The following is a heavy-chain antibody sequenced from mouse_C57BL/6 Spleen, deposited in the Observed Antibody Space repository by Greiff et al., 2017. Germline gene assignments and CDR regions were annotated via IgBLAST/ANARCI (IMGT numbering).Heavy chain of an antibody. CDR1: GYSITSGYY. Sequence: DVKLQESGPGLVKPSQSLSLTCSVTGYSITSGYYWNWLRQFPGNKLEWMGYISYDGSNNYNPSLKNRISITRDTSKNQFFLKLNSVTTEDTATYYCARPDYGSSYWYFDVWGTGTTVTVSS. CDR2: ISYDGSN. D-gene: IGHD1-1*01. J-gene: IGHJ1*03. V-gene: IGHV3-6*01. CDR3: ARPDYGSSYWYFDV.